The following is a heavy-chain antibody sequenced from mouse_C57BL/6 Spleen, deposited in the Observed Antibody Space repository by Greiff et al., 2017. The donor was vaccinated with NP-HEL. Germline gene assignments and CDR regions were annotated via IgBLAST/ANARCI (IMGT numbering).Heavy chain of an antibody. Sequence: VQLQQSGPELVKPGASVKMSCKASGYTFTDYNMHWVKQSHGKSLEWIGYINPNNGGTSYNQKFKGKATLTVNKSSSTAYMELRSLTSEDSAVYYCASEGDYYGSSYWFAYWGQGTLVTVSA. V-gene: IGHV1-22*01. D-gene: IGHD1-1*01. CDR2: INPNNGGT. J-gene: IGHJ3*01. CDR3: ASEGDYYGSSYWFAY. CDR1: GYTFTDYN.